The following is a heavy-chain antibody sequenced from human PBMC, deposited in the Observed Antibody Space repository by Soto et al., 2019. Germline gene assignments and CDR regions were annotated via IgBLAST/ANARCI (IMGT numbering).Heavy chain of an antibody. D-gene: IGHD1-20*01. Sequence: PGGSLRLSCVGSGFTFSTYSINWVRQAPGKGLEWVSSISSRSDIYYADSVKGRFTISRDNAKNSVSLQMNSLRAEDTAVYYCAREYNAWPRAYGLDVSGQGTRVTGSS. CDR1: GFTFSTYS. CDR2: ISSRSDI. CDR3: AREYNAWPRAYGLDV. V-gene: IGHV3-21*01. J-gene: IGHJ6*02.